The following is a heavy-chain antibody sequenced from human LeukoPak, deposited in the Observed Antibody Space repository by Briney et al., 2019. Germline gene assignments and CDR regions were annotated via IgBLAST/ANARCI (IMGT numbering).Heavy chain of an antibody. J-gene: IGHJ4*02. V-gene: IGHV1-8*02. CDR3: ARFFYDSSGYYLGN. CDR1: GGTFSSYA. Sequence: GASVKVSCKASGGTFSSYAISWVRQAPGQGLEWMGWMNPNSGNTGYAQKFQGRVTMTRNTSISTAYMELSSLRSEDTAVYYCARFFYDSSGYYLGNWGQGTLVTVSS. D-gene: IGHD3-22*01. CDR2: MNPNSGNT.